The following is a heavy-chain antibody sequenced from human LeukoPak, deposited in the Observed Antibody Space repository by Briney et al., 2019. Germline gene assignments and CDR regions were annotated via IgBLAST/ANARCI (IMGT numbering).Heavy chain of an antibody. CDR3: AREIRNFHDY. CDR1: GGSISSYY. Sequence: KPSETLSLTCTVSGGSISSYYWSWIRQPPGKGLEWIGYIYYSGSTNYNPSLKSRVTISVGTSKNQFSLKLSSVTAADTAVYYCAREIRNFHDYWGQGTLVTVS. V-gene: IGHV4-59*12. CDR2: IYYSGST. D-gene: IGHD1-14*01. J-gene: IGHJ4*02.